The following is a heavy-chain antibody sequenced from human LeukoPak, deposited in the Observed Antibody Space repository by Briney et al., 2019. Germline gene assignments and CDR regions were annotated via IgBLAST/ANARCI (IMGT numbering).Heavy chain of an antibody. Sequence: SGTLSLTCAVYGGSFSGYYWSWIRQPPGKGLEWIGEIKHSGSTNYNPSLKSRVTISVDTSKNQFSLKLSSVTAADTAVYYCARRRRPRRYGSGDEDYWGQGTLVTVSS. J-gene: IGHJ4*02. CDR2: IKHSGST. D-gene: IGHD3-10*01. CDR1: GGSFSGYY. V-gene: IGHV4-34*01. CDR3: ARRRRPRRYGSGDEDY.